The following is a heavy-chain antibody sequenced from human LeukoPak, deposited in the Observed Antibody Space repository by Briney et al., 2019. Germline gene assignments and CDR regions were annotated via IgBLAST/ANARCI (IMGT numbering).Heavy chain of an antibody. Sequence: GGSLRLSCAASGFTFSSYAMHWVRQAPGKGLEWVAVISYDGSNKYYADSVKGRFTISRDNSKNTLYLQMNSLRAEDTAVYYCARDREMATRLHDAFDIWGQGTMVTVSS. V-gene: IGHV3-30*07. CDR1: GFTFSSYA. CDR2: ISYDGSNK. J-gene: IGHJ3*02. CDR3: ARDREMATRLHDAFDI. D-gene: IGHD5-24*01.